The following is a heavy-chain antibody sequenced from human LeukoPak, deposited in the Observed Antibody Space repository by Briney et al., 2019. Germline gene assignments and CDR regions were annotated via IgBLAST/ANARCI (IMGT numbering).Heavy chain of an antibody. CDR1: GYTLSDLS. Sequence: ASVKVSCKVSGYTLSDLSMHWVRQAPGKGLEWMGGFDPENDGPIYAQKFQGRVTMTGDTSTDTAYMEPSGLRSDDTAVYYCATLPFGVVMPDYWGQGTLVTVSS. D-gene: IGHD3-3*01. CDR2: FDPENDGP. CDR3: ATLPFGVVMPDY. J-gene: IGHJ4*02. V-gene: IGHV1-24*01.